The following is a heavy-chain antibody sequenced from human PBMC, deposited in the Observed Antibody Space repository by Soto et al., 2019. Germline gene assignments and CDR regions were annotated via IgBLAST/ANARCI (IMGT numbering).Heavy chain of an antibody. D-gene: IGHD1-26*01. CDR2: IDYSGST. CDR3: ARRTVAREPDRDYYSCSLDV. V-gene: IGHV4-59*08. J-gene: IGHJ6*03. Sequence: QVQLQESGPGLVKPSETLSLTCTVSGGSISSYYWSWIRQPTGKGLEWIGYIDYSGSTNYNPSLKSRVTISVETSKHQFSLKPSSVTAADTAVYYCARRTVAREPDRDYYSCSLDVWGKGTTVTVSS. CDR1: GGSISSYY.